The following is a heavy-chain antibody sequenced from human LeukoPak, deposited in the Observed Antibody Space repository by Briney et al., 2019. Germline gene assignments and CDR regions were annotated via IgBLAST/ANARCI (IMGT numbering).Heavy chain of an antibody. CDR3: ASFWRSSQSHYMDV. Sequence: PGGSLRLSCAASGFTFSSYEMNWVRQAPGKGLEWVSYISSSSSTIYYADSVKGRFTISRDNAKNSLYLQMNSLRAEDTAVYYCASFWRSSQSHYMDVWGKGTTVTVSS. D-gene: IGHD3-3*01. CDR1: GFTFSSYE. V-gene: IGHV3-48*03. J-gene: IGHJ6*03. CDR2: ISSSSSTI.